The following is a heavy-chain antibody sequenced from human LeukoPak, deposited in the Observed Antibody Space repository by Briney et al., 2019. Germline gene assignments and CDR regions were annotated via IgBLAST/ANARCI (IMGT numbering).Heavy chain of an antibody. V-gene: IGHV3-48*01. CDR1: GFTFSSYS. J-gene: IGHJ4*02. Sequence: GGSLRLSCAASGFTFSSYSMNWVRQAPGKGLEWVSYISSSSSTRYYADSVKGRFTISRDNAKNSLYLQMNSLRAEDTAVYYCARDYNGDDGYDYWGQGTLVTVSS. CDR2: ISSSSSTR. CDR3: ARDYNGDDGYDY. D-gene: IGHD3-10*01.